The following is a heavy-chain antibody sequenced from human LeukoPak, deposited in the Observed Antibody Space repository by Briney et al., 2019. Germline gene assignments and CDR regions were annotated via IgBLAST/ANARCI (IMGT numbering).Heavy chain of an antibody. CDR3: TGEAIATGYAYD. Sequence: QTGGTLRLSCAATGLSFNSYALSWLRQAPGKGLEWVSAISSGGDRTYYADSVTGRFNISRDNSKNMLFLQMSSLRAEDAAMYSRTGEAIATGYAYDWGQGTLVTVFS. D-gene: IGHD3-16*01. V-gene: IGHV3-23*01. J-gene: IGHJ4*02. CDR1: GLSFNSYA. CDR2: ISSGGDRT.